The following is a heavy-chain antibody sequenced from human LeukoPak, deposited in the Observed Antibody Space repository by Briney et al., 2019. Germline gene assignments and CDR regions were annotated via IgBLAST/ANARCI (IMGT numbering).Heavy chain of an antibody. CDR3: ASSGRGAKHNYHDSSGSHDY. CDR2: INPSGGST. Sequence: ASVKVSCKASGYTFTSYYMHWVRQAPGQGLEWMGIINPSGGSTSYAQKFQGRVTMTRDTSTSTVYMELGSLRSEDTAVYYCASSGRGAKHNYHDSSGSHDYWGQGTLVTVSS. CDR1: GYTFTSYY. D-gene: IGHD3-22*01. J-gene: IGHJ4*02. V-gene: IGHV1-46*01.